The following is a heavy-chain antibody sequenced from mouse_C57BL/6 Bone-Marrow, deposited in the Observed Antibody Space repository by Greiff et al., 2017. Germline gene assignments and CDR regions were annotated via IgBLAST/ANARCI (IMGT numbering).Heavy chain of an antibody. CDR1: GYTFTSYW. D-gene: IGHD2-4*01. Sequence: QVQLQQPGAELVKPGASVKMSCKASGYTFTSYWITWVKQRPGQGLEWIGEIYPGSGSTNYNEKFKSKATLTVDTSSSTAYMQLSSLTSEDSAVYYCARERYDYDVDYWGQGTTLTVSS. CDR2: IYPGSGST. V-gene: IGHV1-55*01. J-gene: IGHJ2*01. CDR3: ARERYDYDVDY.